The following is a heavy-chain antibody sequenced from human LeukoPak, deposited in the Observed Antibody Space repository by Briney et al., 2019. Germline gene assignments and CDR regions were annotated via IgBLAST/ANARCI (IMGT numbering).Heavy chain of an antibody. CDR3: ARDSSGAGSSGYDRGFDY. V-gene: IGHV4-34*01. CDR2: INHSGST. CDR1: GGSFSCYY. Sequence: SETLSLACAVYGGSFSCYYWSWIRHPPGKGLEWIGEINHSGSTNYNPSLKSRVTISVDTSKNQFSLKLSSVTAADTAVYYCARDSSGAGSSGYDRGFDYWGQGTLVTVSS. J-gene: IGHJ4*02. D-gene: IGHD5-12*01.